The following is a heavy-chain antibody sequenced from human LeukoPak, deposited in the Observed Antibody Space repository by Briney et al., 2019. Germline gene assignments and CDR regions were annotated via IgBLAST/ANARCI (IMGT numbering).Heavy chain of an antibody. V-gene: IGHV3-66*01. CDR3: ARDLYYYGMDV. CDR2: IYGGGST. Sequence: PGGSLRLSCAASGFTVSSNYMSWVRQAPGKGLEWVSVIYGGGSTYYADSVKGRFTISRDNSKNTLYLQVNSLRAEDTAVYYCARDLYYYGMDVWGQGTTVTVSS. J-gene: IGHJ6*02. CDR1: GFTVSSNY.